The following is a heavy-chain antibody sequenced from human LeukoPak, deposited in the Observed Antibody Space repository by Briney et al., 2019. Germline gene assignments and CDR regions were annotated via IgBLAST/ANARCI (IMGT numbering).Heavy chain of an antibody. V-gene: IGHV3-53*01. D-gene: IGHD5-24*01. CDR3: ARERYNYGRGFYYHGADV. CDR2: FYRDGSI. CDR1: GLTVSRNA. Sequence: GGSLRLSCAASGLTVSRNAMSWVRQAPGKGLVCISVFYRDGSIYYADSVKARFTLSRDGSKNMLHLKTNSLRAQDTAIYYCARERYNYGRGFYYHGADVWGQGTTVIVSS. J-gene: IGHJ6*02.